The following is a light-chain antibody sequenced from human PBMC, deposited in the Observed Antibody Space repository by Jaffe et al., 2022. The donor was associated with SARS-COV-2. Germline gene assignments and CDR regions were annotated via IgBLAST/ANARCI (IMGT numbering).Light chain of an antibody. CDR1: QSISSD. Sequence: EILMTQSPATLSVSPGERATLSCRTSQSISSDLAWYQQKVGQAPRLLIYGASSRATGIPDRFSGSGSGTEFTLTISSLQSEDFAVYYCQQYHNWPPFTFGPGTKVDVK. CDR3: QQYHNWPPFT. V-gene: IGKV3-15*01. CDR2: GAS. J-gene: IGKJ3*01.